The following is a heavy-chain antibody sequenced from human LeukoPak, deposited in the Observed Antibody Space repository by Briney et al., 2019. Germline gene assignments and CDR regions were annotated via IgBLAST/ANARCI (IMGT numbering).Heavy chain of an antibody. J-gene: IGHJ4*02. Sequence: GGSLRLSCSASGFTFSSYGMHWVRQAPGKGLEWVTFIRYDGSNKYYTDSVKARFTISRDNSKNTLYLQMNSLRAEDTAVYYCAKAAHYDFWSGYDYWGQGTVVTVSS. D-gene: IGHD3-3*01. CDR3: AKAAHYDFWSGYDY. CDR2: IRYDGSNK. V-gene: IGHV3-30*02. CDR1: GFTFSSYG.